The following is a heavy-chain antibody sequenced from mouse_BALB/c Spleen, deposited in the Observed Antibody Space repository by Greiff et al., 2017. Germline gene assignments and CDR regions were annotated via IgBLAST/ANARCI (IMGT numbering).Heavy chain of an antibody. Sequence: EVQRVESGGGLVQPGGSRKLSCAASGFTFSSFGMHWVRQAPEKGLEWVAYISSGSSTIYYADTVKGRFTISRDNPKNTLFLQMTNLRSEDTAMYYCARYGYGWFAYWGQGTLVTVSA. V-gene: IGHV5-17*02. CDR2: ISSGSSTI. J-gene: IGHJ3*01. D-gene: IGHD2-2*01. CDR1: GFTFSSFG. CDR3: ARYGYGWFAY.